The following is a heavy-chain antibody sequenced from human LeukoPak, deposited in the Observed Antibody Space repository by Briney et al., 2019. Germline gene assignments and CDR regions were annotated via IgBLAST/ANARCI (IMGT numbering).Heavy chain of an antibody. D-gene: IGHD2-15*01. CDR2: ISAYNGYT. Sequence: GASVKVSCKASGYTFTNYYITWVRQAPGQGLEWMGWISAYNGYTNYAQKLQGRVTMTTDTSTSTAYMELSSLRSEDTAVYFCATDTVGYCGADTCYSEAYWGQGTLVTVSS. J-gene: IGHJ4*02. CDR1: GYTFTNYY. V-gene: IGHV1-18*01. CDR3: ATDTVGYCGADTCYSEAY.